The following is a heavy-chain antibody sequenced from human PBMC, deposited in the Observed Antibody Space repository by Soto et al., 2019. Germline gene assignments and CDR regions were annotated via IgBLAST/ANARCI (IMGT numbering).Heavy chain of an antibody. D-gene: IGHD3-10*01. CDR3: ARGEYGSGSYYLDY. CDR2: IYYSGST. J-gene: IGHJ4*02. V-gene: IGHV4-59*01. CDR1: GGSISSYY. Sequence: KLSETLSLTCTVSGGSISSYYWSWIRQPPGKGLEWIGYIYYSGSTNYNPSLKSRVTISVDTSKNQFSLKLSSVTAADTAVYYCARGEYGSGSYYLDYWGQGTLVTVSS.